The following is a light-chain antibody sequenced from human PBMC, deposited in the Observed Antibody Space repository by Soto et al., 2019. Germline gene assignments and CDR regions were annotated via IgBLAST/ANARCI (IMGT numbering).Light chain of an antibody. V-gene: IGLV2-14*03. CDR1: SSDVGGSNY. Sequence: QSALTQPASVSGSPGQSIAISCTGTSSDVGGSNYVSWHQQHPGKAPKLMIYEVSNRPSGVSNRFSGSKSGNTASLTISGLQAEDEADYYCSSYTTSSTWVFGGGTKVTVL. CDR2: EVS. CDR3: SSYTTSSTWV. J-gene: IGLJ3*02.